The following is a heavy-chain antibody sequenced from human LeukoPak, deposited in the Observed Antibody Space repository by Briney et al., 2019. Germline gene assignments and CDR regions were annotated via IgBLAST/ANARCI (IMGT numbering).Heavy chain of an antibody. Sequence: GGSLRLSCAASRFTFSTYTMNWVRQAPGKGLEWVSSISSSSSYIYYADSVKGRFTISRDNAKNSLFLQMDSLRAEDTALYYCASGNYYYYYMDVWGKGTTVTVSS. J-gene: IGHJ6*03. CDR2: ISSSSSYI. CDR1: RFTFSTYT. D-gene: IGHD2-15*01. V-gene: IGHV3-21*01. CDR3: ASGNYYYYYMDV.